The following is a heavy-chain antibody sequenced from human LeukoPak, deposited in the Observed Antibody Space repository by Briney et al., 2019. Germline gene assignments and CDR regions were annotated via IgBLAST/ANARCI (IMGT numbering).Heavy chain of an antibody. V-gene: IGHV4-34*01. CDR1: GGSFSGYY. J-gene: IGHJ4*02. Sequence: KSSETLSLTCAVYGGSFSGYYWSWIRQPPGKGLEWIGEINHSGSTNYNPSLKSRVTISVDTSKNQFSLKLSSVTAADTAVYYCARQYSSSSRYFDYWGQGILVTVSS. CDR2: INHSGST. D-gene: IGHD6-6*01. CDR3: ARQYSSSSRYFDY.